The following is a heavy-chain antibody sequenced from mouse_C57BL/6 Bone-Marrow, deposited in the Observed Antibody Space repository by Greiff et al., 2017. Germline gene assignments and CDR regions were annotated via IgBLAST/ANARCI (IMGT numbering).Heavy chain of an antibody. V-gene: IGHV5-4*03. D-gene: IGHD2-10*01. CDR1: GFTFSSYA. Sequence: EVMLVESGGGLVKPGGSLKLSCAASGFTFSSYAMSWVRQTPEKRLEWVATISDGGSYTYYPDNVKGRFTISRDNAKNNLYLQMSHLKSEDTAMYYCARALPLMDYWGQGTSVTVAS. CDR2: ISDGGSYT. J-gene: IGHJ4*01. CDR3: ARALPLMDY.